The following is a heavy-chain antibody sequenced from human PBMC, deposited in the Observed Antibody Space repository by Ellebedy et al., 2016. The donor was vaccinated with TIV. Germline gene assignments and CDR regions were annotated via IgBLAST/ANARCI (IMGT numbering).Heavy chain of an antibody. J-gene: IGHJ4*02. Sequence: ASVKVSCKASGGTFSSYAISWVRQAPGQGLEWMGGIIPIFGTANYAQKFQGRVTITADESTSTAYMELSSLRSEDTAVYYCAKMNWNDAQGYWGQGTLVTVSS. CDR2: IIPIFGTA. V-gene: IGHV1-69*13. D-gene: IGHD1-1*01. CDR1: GGTFSSYA. CDR3: AKMNWNDAQGY.